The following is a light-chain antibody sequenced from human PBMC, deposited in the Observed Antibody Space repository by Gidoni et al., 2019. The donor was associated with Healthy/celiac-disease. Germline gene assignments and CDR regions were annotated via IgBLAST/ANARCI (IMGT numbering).Light chain of an antibody. Sequence: IVMTQSLLSLPVTPGEPAAISCRSSQSLLHSNGYNYLDWYLQKPGQSPQLLIYLGSNRASGVPYRFSGSGSGTDFTLKISRVEAEDVGVYYCMQALQTPNTFXGXTKVEIK. CDR2: LGS. V-gene: IGKV2-28*01. J-gene: IGKJ4*01. CDR1: QSLLHSNGYNY. CDR3: MQALQTPNT.